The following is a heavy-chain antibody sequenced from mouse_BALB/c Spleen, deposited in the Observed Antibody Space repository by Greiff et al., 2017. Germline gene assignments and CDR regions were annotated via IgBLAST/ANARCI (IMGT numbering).Heavy chain of an antibody. D-gene: IGHD3-2*02. CDR1: GFNIKDTY. Sequence: EVQGVESGAELVKPGASVKLSCTASGFNIKDTYMHWVKQRPEQGLEWIGRIDPANGNTKYDPKFQGKATITADTSSNTAYLQLSSLTSEDTAVYYCAREATARYWGQGTTLTVSS. CDR2: IDPANGNT. V-gene: IGHV14-3*02. J-gene: IGHJ2*01. CDR3: AREATARY.